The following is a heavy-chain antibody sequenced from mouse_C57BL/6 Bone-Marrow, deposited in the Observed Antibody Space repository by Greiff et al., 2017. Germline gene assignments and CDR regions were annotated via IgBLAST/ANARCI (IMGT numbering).Heavy chain of an antibody. CDR3: ARGGYYLDY. J-gene: IGHJ2*01. CDR2: IDPSDSYT. CDR1: GYTFTSYW. Sequence: QVQLQQPGAELVMPGASVKLSCKASGYTFTSYWMHWVKQRPGQGLEWIGEIDPSDSYTNYNQKCKGKSTLTVDKSSSTAYLQLSSLTSEDSAVYYCARGGYYLDYWGQGTTLTVSS. V-gene: IGHV1-69*01. D-gene: IGHD3-1*01.